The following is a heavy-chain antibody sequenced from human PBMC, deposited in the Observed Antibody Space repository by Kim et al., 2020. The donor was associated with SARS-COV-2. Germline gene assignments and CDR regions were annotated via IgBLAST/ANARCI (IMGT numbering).Heavy chain of an antibody. Sequence: TDAQGFTGRVFFSLDTSVSTAYLQISSLKAEDTAVYYCARVEEVGDAFDIWGQGTMVTVSS. CDR3: ARVEEVGDAFDI. J-gene: IGHJ3*02. V-gene: IGHV7-4-1*02.